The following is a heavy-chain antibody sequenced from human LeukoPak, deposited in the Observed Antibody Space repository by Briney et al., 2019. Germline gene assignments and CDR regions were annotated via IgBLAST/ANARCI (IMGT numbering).Heavy chain of an antibody. V-gene: IGHV3-21*01. CDR2: ISSSSSYI. CDR1: GFTFSSYS. Sequence: GGSLRLSCAASGFTFSSYSMNWVRQAPGKGLEWVSSISSSSSYIYYADSVKGRFTISRDNAKNSLYLQMNSLRAEDTAVYYCARDPWMFITGTPEGTWGQGTMVTVSS. CDR3: ARDPWMFITGTPEGT. D-gene: IGHD1-20*01. J-gene: IGHJ3*01.